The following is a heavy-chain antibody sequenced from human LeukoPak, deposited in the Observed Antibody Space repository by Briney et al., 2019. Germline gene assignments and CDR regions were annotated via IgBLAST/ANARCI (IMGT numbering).Heavy chain of an antibody. CDR3: ARDHGGSYSFDY. Sequence: GGSLRLSCAASGFTFSSYAMSWVRQAPGKGLEWVSAISGSGGSTYYADSVKGRFTISRDNAKNSLYLQMNSLRAEDTAVYYCARDHGGSYSFDYWGQGTLVTVSS. J-gene: IGHJ4*02. D-gene: IGHD1-26*01. V-gene: IGHV3-23*01. CDR2: ISGSGGST. CDR1: GFTFSSYA.